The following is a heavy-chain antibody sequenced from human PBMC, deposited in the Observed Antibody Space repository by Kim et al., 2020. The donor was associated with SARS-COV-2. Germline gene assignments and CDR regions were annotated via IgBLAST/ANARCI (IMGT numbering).Heavy chain of an antibody. D-gene: IGHD2-2*01. CDR3: ERTVVVVPAAIFNPYYYYYMDV. CDR2: INHSGST. J-gene: IGHJ6*03. V-gene: IGHV4-34*01. Sequence: SETLSLTCAVYGGSFSGYYWSWIRQPPGKGLEWIGEINHSGSTNYNPSLKSRVTISVDTSKNQFSLKLSSVTAADTAVYYCERTVVVVPAAIFNPYYYYYMDVWGKGTTVTVSS. CDR1: GGSFSGYY.